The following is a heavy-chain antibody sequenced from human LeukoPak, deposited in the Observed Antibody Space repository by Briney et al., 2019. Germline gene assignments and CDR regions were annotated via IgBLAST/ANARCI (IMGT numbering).Heavy chain of an antibody. CDR2: ISSSSSYI. CDR3: ARDGDSSSFLDY. J-gene: IGHJ4*02. Sequence: PGGSLRLSCAAPGFTFSSYSMNWVRQAPGKGLEWVSSISSSSSYIYYADSVKGRFTISRDNAKNSLYLQMNSLRAEDTAVYYCARDGDSSSFLDYWGQGTLVTVSS. V-gene: IGHV3-21*01. D-gene: IGHD6-13*01. CDR1: GFTFSSYS.